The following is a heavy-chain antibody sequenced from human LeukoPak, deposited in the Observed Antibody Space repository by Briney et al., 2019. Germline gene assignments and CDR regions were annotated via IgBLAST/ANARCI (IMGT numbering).Heavy chain of an antibody. CDR2: LSGTGGST. D-gene: IGHD2/OR15-2a*01. J-gene: IGHJ6*02. Sequence: PGGSLRLSRAASGFTFSNYAMSWVRQAPGKGLEWVSTLSGTGGSTYYADSVKGRFTISRDNSKNTLYLQVSSLRAEDTAVYYCAKAVSTHYYYYGMDVWGQGTTVTVFS. CDR1: GFTFSNYA. V-gene: IGHV3-23*01. CDR3: AKAVSTHYYYYGMDV.